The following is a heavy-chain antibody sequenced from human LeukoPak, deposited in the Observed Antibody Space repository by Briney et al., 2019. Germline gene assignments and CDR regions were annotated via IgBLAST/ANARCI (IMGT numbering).Heavy chain of an antibody. CDR3: ARAPAAAGTEDNWFDP. V-gene: IGHV4-34*01. CDR2: INHSGST. CDR1: GGSFSGYY. Sequence: SETLSLTCAVYGGSFSGYYWSWIRQPPGKGLEWIGEINHSGSTNYNPSLKSRVTISVDTSKNQFSLKLSSVTAADTAVYYCARAPAAAGTEDNWFDPWGQGTLVTVYS. D-gene: IGHD6-13*01. J-gene: IGHJ5*02.